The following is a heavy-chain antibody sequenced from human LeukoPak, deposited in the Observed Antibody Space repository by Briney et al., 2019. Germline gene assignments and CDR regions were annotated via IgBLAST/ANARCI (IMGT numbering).Heavy chain of an antibody. V-gene: IGHV4-59*01. Sequence: SETLSLTCTVSGGSISDYYWSWIRQPPGKGLEWIGYISNSGSTNYNPSLQSRVAISVDTSKNQFSLKLNSVSAADTAVYYCARGGRTPDSWGQGTLVTVSS. CDR3: ARGGRTPDS. J-gene: IGHJ4*02. CDR2: ISNSGST. CDR1: GGSISDYY.